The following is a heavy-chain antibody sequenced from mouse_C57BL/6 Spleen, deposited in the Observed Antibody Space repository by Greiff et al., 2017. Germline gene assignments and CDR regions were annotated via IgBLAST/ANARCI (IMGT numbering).Heavy chain of an antibody. CDR1: EYEFPSHD. V-gene: IGHV5-2*01. J-gene: IGHJ4*01. CDR3: ARVGGPYYAMDY. Sequence: EVKLVESGGGLVQPGESLKLSCESNEYEFPSHDMSWVRKTPEKRLELVAAINSDGGSTYYPDTMERRFIISRDNAKTTLYLQMSSLRSDDTAVYYCARVGGPYYAMDYWGQGTSVTVSS. CDR2: INSDGGST.